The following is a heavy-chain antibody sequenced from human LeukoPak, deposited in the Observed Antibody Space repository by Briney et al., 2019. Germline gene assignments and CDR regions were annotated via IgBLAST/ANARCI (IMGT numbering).Heavy chain of an antibody. CDR2: IWYDGSNE. CDR3: ARDSPVTAGPFDP. V-gene: IGHV3-33*08. J-gene: IGHJ5*02. Sequence: PGRSLRLSCAASGFTFSSSGMHWVRQAPGKGLEWVAFIWYDGSNEYYADSVKGRFTIFRDNSKNTLYLQMNSLRGDDTAVYYCARDSPVTAGPFDPWGQGTLVTVSS. D-gene: IGHD4-11*01. CDR1: GFTFSSSG.